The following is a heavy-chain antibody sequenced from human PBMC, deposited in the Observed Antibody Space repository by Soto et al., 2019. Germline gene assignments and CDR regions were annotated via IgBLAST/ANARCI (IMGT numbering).Heavy chain of an antibody. V-gene: IGHV3-23*01. J-gene: IGHJ4*02. CDR1: GFTFSSYA. CDR3: AKGQHLWYDNFDY. D-gene: IGHD2-15*01. CDR2: ISGSGGST. Sequence: EVQLLESGGGLVQPGGSLRLSCAASGFTFSSYAMSWVLQAPGKGLEWVSAISGSGGSTYYADSVKGRFTISRDNSKNTLYLQMNSLRAEDTAVYYCAKGQHLWYDNFDYWGPGTLVTVSS.